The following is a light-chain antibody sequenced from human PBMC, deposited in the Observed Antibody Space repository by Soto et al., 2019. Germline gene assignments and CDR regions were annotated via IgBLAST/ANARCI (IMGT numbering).Light chain of an antibody. V-gene: IGKV3-20*01. CDR1: QRVSSSY. CDR2: GAS. Sequence: EIVLTQSPGTLSLSPGERATLSCRASQRVSSSYLAWYQQKPGQAPRLLIYGASSRATGIPDRFGGSGSGTDFTLTISRLEPEDFAVYYCQQYGSSLITFGQGTRLEIK. CDR3: QQYGSSLIT. J-gene: IGKJ5*01.